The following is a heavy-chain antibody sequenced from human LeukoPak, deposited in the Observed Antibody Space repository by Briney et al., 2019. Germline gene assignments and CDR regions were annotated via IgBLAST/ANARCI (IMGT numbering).Heavy chain of an antibody. CDR3: ARFTYTTRPSDV. J-gene: IGHJ6*04. CDR2: IYSSGST. D-gene: IGHD3-16*01. CDR1: GGSISGYY. V-gene: IGHV4-4*09. Sequence: SETLSLTCSVSGGSISGYYWSWIRQPPGQTLEWIGYIYSSGSTNYNPSLQSRVTMSEDTSMNQFPLRLSSVTVADTAVYYCARFTYTTRPSDVWGKGTTVTVSS.